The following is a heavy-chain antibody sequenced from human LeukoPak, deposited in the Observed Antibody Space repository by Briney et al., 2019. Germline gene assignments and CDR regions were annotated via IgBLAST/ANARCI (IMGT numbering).Heavy chain of an antibody. D-gene: IGHD3-22*01. Sequence: ASVKVSCKASGGTFSSYAISWVRQAPGQGLEWMGWINPNSGGTNYAQKFQGRVTMTRDTSISTAYMELSRLRSDDTAVYYCARADFYYDSSGYYQNWFDPWGQGTLVTVSS. CDR1: GGTFSSYA. CDR3: ARADFYYDSSGYYQNWFDP. CDR2: INPNSGGT. V-gene: IGHV1-2*02. J-gene: IGHJ5*02.